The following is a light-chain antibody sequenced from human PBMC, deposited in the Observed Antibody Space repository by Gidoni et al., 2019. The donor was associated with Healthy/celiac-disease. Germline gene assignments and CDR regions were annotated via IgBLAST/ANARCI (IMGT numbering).Light chain of an antibody. Sequence: QSVLTQPLSVSGAPGQRVTLSCTGSSSTIGAGSDVHWSQQLPGTAPKLLIYGNSNRPSGVPDRFSGSKSGTSASLAITGLQAEDEADYYCQSYDSSLSGDVVFGGGTKLTVL. CDR2: GNS. CDR1: SSTIGAGSD. V-gene: IGLV1-40*01. J-gene: IGLJ2*01. CDR3: QSYDSSLSGDVV.